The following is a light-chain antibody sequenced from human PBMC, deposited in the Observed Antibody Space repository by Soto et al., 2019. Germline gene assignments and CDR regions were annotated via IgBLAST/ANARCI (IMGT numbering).Light chain of an antibody. Sequence: QAVVTQEPSLTVSPGETVTLTCASCPGAVTSGYYPNWFQQKPGQAPRPLIYSINNKHSWTPARFSGSLLGDKAALTLSGVQHEDEAEYYCLLYYDGAQVFGGGTKVTAL. V-gene: IGLV7-43*01. CDR1: PGAVTSGYY. J-gene: IGLJ3*02. CDR3: LLYYDGAQV. CDR2: SIN.